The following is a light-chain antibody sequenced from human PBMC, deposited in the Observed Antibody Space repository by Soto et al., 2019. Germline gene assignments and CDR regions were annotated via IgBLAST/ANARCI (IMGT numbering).Light chain of an antibody. J-gene: IGKJ4*01. CDR2: AAS. V-gene: IGKV1-39*01. CDR3: QQSYSTPQLT. CDR1: QSLSSY. Sequence: DIQMTQSPSSLSASVGDRVTITCRASQSLSSYLNWYQQKPGKAPKRLIYAASSLQSGVPSRFSGSGSGTDLTLTISSLQPEDVATYYCQQSYSTPQLTFGGGTKVEIK.